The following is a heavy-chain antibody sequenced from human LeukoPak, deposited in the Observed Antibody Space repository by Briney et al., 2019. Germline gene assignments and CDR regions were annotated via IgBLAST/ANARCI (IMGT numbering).Heavy chain of an antibody. CDR3: ARLGARQMLEY. J-gene: IGHJ4*02. CDR2: IKQDGGQI. D-gene: IGHD4-17*01. CDR1: EFAFSSYW. Sequence: GGSLRLSCAASEFAFSSYWMSWVRQAPGKGLEWVANIKQDGGQIYYLESEKGRFTVSRDNAKNSLYLQMNSLRAEDTAIYYCARLGARQMLEYWGQGTLVTVSS. V-gene: IGHV3-7*01.